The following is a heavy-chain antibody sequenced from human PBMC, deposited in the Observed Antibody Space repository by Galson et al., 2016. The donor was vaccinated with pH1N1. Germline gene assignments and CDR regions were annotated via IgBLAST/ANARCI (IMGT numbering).Heavy chain of an antibody. V-gene: IGHV4-39*07. CDR1: GGSISNSDYY. D-gene: IGHD3-10*01. J-gene: IGHJ5*02. CDR3: AVDPGFGSENMGDWFDP. CDR2: VYSSGST. Sequence: ETLSLTCTVSGGSISNSDYYWGWIRQPAGKGLEWIGRVYSSGSTNYNPSLKSRVTMSVDTSKNQFSLKLSSVTTADTAVYYCAVDPGFGSENMGDWFDPWGQGTLVTVSS.